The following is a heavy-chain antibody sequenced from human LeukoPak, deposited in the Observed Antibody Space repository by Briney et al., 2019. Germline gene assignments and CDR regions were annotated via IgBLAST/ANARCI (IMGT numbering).Heavy chain of an antibody. CDR3: ARDYSSGWSAFDY. D-gene: IGHD6-19*01. V-gene: IGHV3-7*01. CDR2: IKTDGSLI. Sequence: GGSLRLSCVASGFTFSSYWMTWVRQAPGKGLEWVANIKTDGSLIYYVDSVKGRFTISRDNAKNSLYLQMNSLRAEDTAVYYCARDYSSGWSAFDYWGQGTLVTVSS. J-gene: IGHJ4*02. CDR1: GFTFSSYW.